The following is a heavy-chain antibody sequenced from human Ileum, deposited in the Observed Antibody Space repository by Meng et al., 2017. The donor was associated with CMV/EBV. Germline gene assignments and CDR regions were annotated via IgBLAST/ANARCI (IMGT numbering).Heavy chain of an antibody. D-gene: IGHD5-12*01. CDR2: IYYNGIT. CDR1: GASITNDDYY. Sequence: QVHAQESGPRQVNPSQPLPLTCTVTGASITNDDYYWSWIRQPPGKGLEWIGYIYYNGITYYNPSLKSRIAILVDTSKSQFSLIVSSVTAADTAVYYCAKYSGPSRWFDPWGQGTLVTVSS. J-gene: IGHJ5*02. CDR3: AKYSGPSRWFDP. V-gene: IGHV4-30-4*01.